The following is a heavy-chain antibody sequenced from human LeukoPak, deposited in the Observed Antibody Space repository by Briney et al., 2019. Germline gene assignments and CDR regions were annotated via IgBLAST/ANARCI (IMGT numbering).Heavy chain of an antibody. CDR2: IYYSGST. D-gene: IGHD3-9*01. CDR3: ARDLMYDILTGSYTGAFDI. V-gene: IGHV4-31*03. Sequence: SQTPSLTCTVSGGSISSGGYYWSWIRQHPGKGLEWIGYIYYSGSTYYNPSLKSRVTISVDTSKNQFSLKLSSVTAADTAVYYCARDLMYDILTGSYTGAFDIWGQGTMVTVSS. J-gene: IGHJ3*02. CDR1: GGSISSGGYY.